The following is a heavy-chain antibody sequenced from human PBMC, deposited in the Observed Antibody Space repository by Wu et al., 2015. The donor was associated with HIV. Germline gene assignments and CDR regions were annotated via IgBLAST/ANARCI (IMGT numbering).Heavy chain of an antibody. CDR1: GGTFSDYA. D-gene: IGHD3-10*01. CDR2: TIPLLGKT. V-gene: IGHV1-69*11. J-gene: IGHJ5*02. Sequence: QVQLVQAGAEVKMPGSSVKVSCKASGGTFSDYAFSWVRQAPGQGLEWMGRTIPLLGKTNYAQKFQDRVAITVDASTNTAYMQLSSLRSEDTAIYYCARGTYGVGTPNRFDPWGQGTLVTVSS. CDR3: ARGTYGVGTPNRFDP.